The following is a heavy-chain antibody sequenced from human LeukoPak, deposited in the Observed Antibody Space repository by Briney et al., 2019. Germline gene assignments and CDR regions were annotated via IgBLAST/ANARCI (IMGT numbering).Heavy chain of an antibody. CDR2: INPNSGGT. V-gene: IGHV1-2*02. D-gene: IGHD3-22*01. CDR3: ARDLDDSSGYTDY. J-gene: IGHJ4*02. Sequence: GASVKVSCKASGYTFTGYYMHWVRQAPGQGLEWMGWINPNSGGTNYAQKFQGRVTMTRDTSISTAYMELSRLRSGDTAVYYCARDLDDSSGYTDYWGQGTLVTVSS. CDR1: GYTFTGYY.